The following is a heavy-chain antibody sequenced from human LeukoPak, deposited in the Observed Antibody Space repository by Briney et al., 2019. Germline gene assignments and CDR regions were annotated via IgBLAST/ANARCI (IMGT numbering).Heavy chain of an antibody. V-gene: IGHV3-23*01. CDR2: ISATGSTI. CDR1: GFTFNTYA. Sequence: PGGSLRLSCVASGFTFNTYAMSWVRQTPGKGLEWVSCISATGSTIYYADSVKGRFFISRDNSKNTLYLQMNSLRAEDTAIYYCARDERLLSFLKWGQGTLVTVSS. CDR3: ARDERLLSFLK. J-gene: IGHJ4*02. D-gene: IGHD3-3*01.